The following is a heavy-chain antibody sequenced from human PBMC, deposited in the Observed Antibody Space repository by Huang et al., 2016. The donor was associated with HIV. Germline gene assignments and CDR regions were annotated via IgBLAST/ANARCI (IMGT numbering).Heavy chain of an antibody. Sequence: QVQLVQSGAEVKKPGASVKVSCKASGYTFSTYGISWVRQAPGQGLEWMGWISTSSGNTNYAQNFQGRVTMTTHTSTSTAYLELRILRSDDTAVYYCTRKSGTTDYYYYMDVWAKGTTVTVSS. D-gene: IGHD4-17*01. CDR3: TRKSGTTDYYYYMDV. J-gene: IGHJ6*03. CDR2: ISTSSGNT. V-gene: IGHV1-18*01. CDR1: GYTFSTYG.